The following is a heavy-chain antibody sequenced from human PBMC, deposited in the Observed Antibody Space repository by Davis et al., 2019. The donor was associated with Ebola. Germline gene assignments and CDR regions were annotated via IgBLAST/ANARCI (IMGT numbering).Heavy chain of an antibody. D-gene: IGHD3-22*01. V-gene: IGHV3-64D*06. J-gene: IGHJ4*02. CDR1: GFTFSSYA. CDR3: VKDRRYYDSSGYYYFDY. CDR2: ISSNGGST. Sequence: GESLKISCSASGFTFSSYAMHWVRQAPGKGLEYVSAISSNGGSTYYADSVKGRFTISRDNSKNTLYLQMSSLRAEDTAVYYCVKDRRYYDSSGYYYFDYWGQGTLVTVSS.